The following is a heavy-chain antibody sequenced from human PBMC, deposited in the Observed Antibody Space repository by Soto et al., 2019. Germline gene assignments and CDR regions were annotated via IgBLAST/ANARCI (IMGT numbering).Heavy chain of an antibody. J-gene: IGHJ4*02. CDR2: IYYSGST. Sequence: QVQLQESGPGLVKPSQTLSLTCTVSGGSISSGGYYWSWIRQHPGKGLEWIGYIYYSGSTYYNPSLKIRVTIAVDTSKNQFSLKLSSVTAADTAVYYCARIGDYYDSSGYIYWGQGTLVTVSS. D-gene: IGHD3-22*01. CDR3: ARIGDYYDSSGYIY. V-gene: IGHV4-31*03. CDR1: GGSISSGGYY.